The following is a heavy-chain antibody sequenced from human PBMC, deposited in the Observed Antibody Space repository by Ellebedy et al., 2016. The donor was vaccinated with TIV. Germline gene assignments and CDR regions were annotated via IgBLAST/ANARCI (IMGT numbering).Heavy chain of an antibody. J-gene: IGHJ4*02. CDR2: IKQDGSEK. Sequence: GESLKISCAASGFTFSNYWMTWVRQAPGKGLEWVANIKQDGSEKYYEDSVKGRFTISRDNSKNTLYLQMNSLRAEDTAVYYCARVSGKYYFDYWGQGTLVTVSS. V-gene: IGHV3-7*03. CDR1: GFTFSNYW. D-gene: IGHD2-8*01. CDR3: ARVSGKYYFDY.